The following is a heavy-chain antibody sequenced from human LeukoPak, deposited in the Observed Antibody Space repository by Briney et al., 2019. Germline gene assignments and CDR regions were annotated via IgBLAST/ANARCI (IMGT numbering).Heavy chain of an antibody. D-gene: IGHD6-6*01. J-gene: IGHJ4*02. Sequence: SETLSLTCTVSGGSISSDYSSWIRQPPGKGREWIGYIYYSGSTNYNPSLKSRVTIPVDTSKNQFSLKLSSVTAADTAVYYCASSYSSSSGRAPTQHQEFDYWGQGTLVTVSS. CDR1: GGSISSDY. V-gene: IGHV4-59*01. CDR2: IYYSGST. CDR3: ASSYSSSSGRAPTQHQEFDY.